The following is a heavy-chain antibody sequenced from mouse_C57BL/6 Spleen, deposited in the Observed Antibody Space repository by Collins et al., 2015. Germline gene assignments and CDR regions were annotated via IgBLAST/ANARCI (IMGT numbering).Heavy chain of an antibody. CDR3: ARSYGNTYWYFDV. Sequence: QVQXQQPGAELVKPGASVKLSCKASGYTFTSYWMHWVKQRPGQGLEWIGMIHPNSGSTNYNEKFKSKATLTVDKSSSTAYMQLSSLTSEDSAVYYCARSYGNTYWYFDVWGTGTTVTVSS. D-gene: IGHD1-1*01. CDR1: GYTFTSYW. V-gene: IGHV1-64*01. CDR2: IHPNSGST. J-gene: IGHJ1*03.